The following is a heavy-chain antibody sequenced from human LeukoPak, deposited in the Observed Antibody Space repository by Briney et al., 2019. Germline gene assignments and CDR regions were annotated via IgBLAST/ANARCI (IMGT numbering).Heavy chain of an antibody. CDR1: GFTFSSYS. CDR2: ISSSSSYI. J-gene: IGHJ3*02. Sequence: PGGSLRLSCAASGFTFSSYSMNWVRQAPGKGLEWVSSISSSSSYIYYADSVKGRFTISRDNAKNSLYLQMNSLRAEDTAVYYCARDPMVRGVSDAFDIWGQGTIVTVSS. V-gene: IGHV3-21*01. D-gene: IGHD3-10*01. CDR3: ARDPMVRGVSDAFDI.